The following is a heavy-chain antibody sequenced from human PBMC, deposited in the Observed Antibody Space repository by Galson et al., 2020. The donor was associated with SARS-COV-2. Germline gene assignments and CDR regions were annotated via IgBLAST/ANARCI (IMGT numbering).Heavy chain of an antibody. D-gene: IGHD4-17*01. CDR3: ARALAATTTGNDY. Sequence: ASVKVSCKASGYTFTAYYMHWVRQAPEQGLEWMGWINPKSGGTNYAQKVQGRVTMTRDTSINTAYLELRSLRSDDTAVYYCARALAATTTGNDYWGQGTLVTVSS. CDR2: INPKSGGT. CDR1: GYTFTAYY. V-gene: IGHV1-2*02. J-gene: IGHJ4*02.